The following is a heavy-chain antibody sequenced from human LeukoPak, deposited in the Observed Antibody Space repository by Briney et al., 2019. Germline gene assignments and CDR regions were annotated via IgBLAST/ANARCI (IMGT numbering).Heavy chain of an antibody. Sequence: GASVKVSCKASGYTFTSYYMHWVQQAPGQGLEWMGIINPSGGSTSYAQKFQGRVTMTRDTSTSTVYMELSSLRSEDTAVYYCATEGAWGSSFDYWGQGTLVTVSS. V-gene: IGHV1-46*01. CDR3: ATEGAWGSSFDY. CDR2: INPSGGST. J-gene: IGHJ4*02. CDR1: GYTFTSYY. D-gene: IGHD7-27*01.